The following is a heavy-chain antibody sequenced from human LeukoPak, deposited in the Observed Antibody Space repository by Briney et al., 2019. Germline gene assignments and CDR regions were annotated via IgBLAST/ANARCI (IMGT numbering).Heavy chain of an antibody. CDR1: GFTFSSYW. CDR3: ARGLRGYSGYDFYYYYYYMDV. D-gene: IGHD5-12*01. J-gene: IGHJ6*03. CDR2: IKQDGSEK. V-gene: IGHV3-7*01. Sequence: GGSLRLSCAASGFTFSSYWMSWVRQAPGKGLEWVANIKQDGSEKYYVDSVKGRFTISRDNAKNSLYLQMNSLRAKDTAVYYCARGLRGYSGYDFYYYYYYMDVWGKGTTVTVSS.